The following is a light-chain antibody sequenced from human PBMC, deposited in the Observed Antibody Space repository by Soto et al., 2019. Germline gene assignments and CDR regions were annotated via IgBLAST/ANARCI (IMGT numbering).Light chain of an antibody. J-gene: IGLJ3*02. Sequence: QSALTQPRSVSGSPGQSVTMSCTGTSSDIGGYNFVSWYQHHPGKAPKVMIYDVNQRPSGVPDRFSGSKSGNTASLTISGLQTEDEADYYCCSYASSFTYWVFGGGTKLTVL. CDR3: CSYASSFTYWV. CDR1: SSDIGGYNF. CDR2: DVN. V-gene: IGLV2-11*01.